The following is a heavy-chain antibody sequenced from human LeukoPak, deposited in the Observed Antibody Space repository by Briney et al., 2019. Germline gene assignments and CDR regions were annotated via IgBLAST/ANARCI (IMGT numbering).Heavy chain of an antibody. Sequence: PGGSLRLSCAASRFTFSSYAMSWVRQAPGKGLEWVSAISGSGGSTYYADSVKGRFTISRDNSKNTLYLQMNSLRAEDTAVYYCAKSRGSSWPHLQGYWGQGTLVTVSS. CDR3: AKSRGSSWPHLQGY. D-gene: IGHD6-13*01. V-gene: IGHV3-23*01. CDR1: RFTFSSYA. J-gene: IGHJ4*02. CDR2: ISGSGGST.